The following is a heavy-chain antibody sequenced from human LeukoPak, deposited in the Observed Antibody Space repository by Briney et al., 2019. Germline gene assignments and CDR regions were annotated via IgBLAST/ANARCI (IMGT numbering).Heavy chain of an antibody. CDR1: GGSISSYY. V-gene: IGHV4-59*08. D-gene: IGHD5-24*01. J-gene: IGHJ4*02. CDR3: ARRGRDGYNHAIDY. Sequence: SETLSLTCTVSGGSISSYYWSWIRQLPGKGLEWIGYIYYSGSTNYNPSLKSRVTISVDTSKNQFSLKLSSVTAADTAVYYCARRGRDGYNHAIDYWGQGTLVTVSS. CDR2: IYYSGST.